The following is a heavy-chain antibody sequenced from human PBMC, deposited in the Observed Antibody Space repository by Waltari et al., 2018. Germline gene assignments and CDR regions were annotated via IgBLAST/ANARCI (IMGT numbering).Heavy chain of an antibody. D-gene: IGHD6-19*01. J-gene: IGHJ4*02. CDR1: GFTFSSYS. V-gene: IGHV3-21*01. CDR2: ISSSSSYI. Sequence: EVQLVESGGGLVKPGGSLRLSCAASGFTFSSYSMNWVPQAPGKGLEWVSSISSSSSYIYYADSVKGRFTISRDNAKNSLYLQMNSLRAEDTAVYYCARGIAVADSFDYWGQGTLVTVSS. CDR3: ARGIAVADSFDY.